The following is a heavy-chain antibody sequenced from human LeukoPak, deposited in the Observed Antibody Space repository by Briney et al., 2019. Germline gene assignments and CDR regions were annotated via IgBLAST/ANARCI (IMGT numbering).Heavy chain of an antibody. D-gene: IGHD7-27*01. J-gene: IGHJ4*02. CDR3: ARGRLWGPDY. CDR2: IWYDGSKK. V-gene: IGHV3-33*01. CDR1: GFTFSSYA. Sequence: GRSLRLSCAASGFTFSSYAMHWVRQAPGKGLEWVAIIWYDGSKKFYGDSVKGRFTISRDNSKNTLYLEMNRLRAEDTAVYYCARGRLWGPDYWGQGTLVTVSS.